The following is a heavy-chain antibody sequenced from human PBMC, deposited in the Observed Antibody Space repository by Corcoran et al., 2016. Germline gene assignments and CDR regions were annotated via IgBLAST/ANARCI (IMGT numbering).Heavy chain of an antibody. D-gene: IGHD2-2*01. V-gene: IGHV3-7*03. CDR2: IKQDGGEK. J-gene: IGHJ6*02. Sequence: EVQLVESGGGLVQPGGSLRLSCAASGFTFSGYWMSWVRQAPGKGLEWVANIKQDGGEKYYVDSVRGRFTISRANAKNSLYLQMNSLRAEDTALYYCARDNGWSCSTTSCHYYYYGMDVWGQGTTVTVSS. CDR1: GFTFSGYW. CDR3: ARDNGWSCSTTSCHYYYYGMDV.